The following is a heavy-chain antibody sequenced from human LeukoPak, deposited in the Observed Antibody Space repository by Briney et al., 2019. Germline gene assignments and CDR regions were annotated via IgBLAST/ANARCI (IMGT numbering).Heavy chain of an antibody. Sequence: SETLSLTCAVSGYSISSDYYWGWIRQPPGKGLEWIGSIYHSGSTFYNPSLKSRVTISVDPSKNQFTLKLSSVTAADTAVYYCARHVETAGYCSSTSCYGGYYYYMDVWGEGTTVTVSS. V-gene: IGHV4-38-2*01. D-gene: IGHD2-2*01. CDR2: IYHSGST. CDR1: GYSISSDYY. CDR3: ARHVETAGYCSSTSCYGGYYYYMDV. J-gene: IGHJ6*03.